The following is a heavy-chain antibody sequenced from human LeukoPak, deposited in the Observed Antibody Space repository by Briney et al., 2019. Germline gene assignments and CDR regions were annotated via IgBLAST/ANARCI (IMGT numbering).Heavy chain of an antibody. CDR2: VASSGTS. V-gene: IGHV4-59*01. J-gene: IGHJ5*02. CDR3: ARVVRGVVTSNWFDP. D-gene: IGHD2-21*02. CDR1: GDSLNTYY. Sequence: SETLSLTCTVSGDSLNTYYWTWIRQTPGKELEWVGFVASSGTSNYNPSLKSRVSISIDTSKNQFSLALTSVTPADTAVYYCARVVRGVVTSNWFDPWGQGTLVSVSS.